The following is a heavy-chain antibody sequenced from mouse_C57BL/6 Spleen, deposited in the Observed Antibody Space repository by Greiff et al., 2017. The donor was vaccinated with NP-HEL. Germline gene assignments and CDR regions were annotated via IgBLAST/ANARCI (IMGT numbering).Heavy chain of an antibody. CDR1: GFTFSSYT. CDR3: ARLTTGWYFDV. V-gene: IGHV5-9*01. Sequence: EVQVVESGGGLVKPGGSLKLSCAASGFTFSSYTMSWVRQTPEKRLEWVATISGGGGNTYYPDSVKGRFTISRDNAKNTLYLQMSSLRSEDTALYYCARLTTGWYFDVWGTGTTVTVSS. J-gene: IGHJ1*03. CDR2: ISGGGGNT.